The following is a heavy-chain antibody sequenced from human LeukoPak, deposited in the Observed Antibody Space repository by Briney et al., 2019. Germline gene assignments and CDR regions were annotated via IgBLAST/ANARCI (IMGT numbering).Heavy chain of an antibody. CDR2: IYYSGST. Sequence: PSETLSLTCTVSGGSISGYYRNWIRQPPGKGLEWIGYIYYSGSTNYNPSLKSRVTISIDTSKDQFSLKLRSVTAADTAVYYCARGSGWLPNSWGQGTLVTVSS. CDR3: ARGSGWLPNS. CDR1: GGSISGYY. J-gene: IGHJ4*02. V-gene: IGHV4-59*01. D-gene: IGHD6-13*01.